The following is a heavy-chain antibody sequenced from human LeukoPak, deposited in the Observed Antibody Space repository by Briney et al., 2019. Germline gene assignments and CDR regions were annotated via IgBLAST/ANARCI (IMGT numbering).Heavy chain of an antibody. D-gene: IGHD3-3*01. J-gene: IGHJ4*02. V-gene: IGHV3-33*01. CDR2: IWYDGSNK. CDR3: ARDSNYDFWSGYYDPWYYFDY. Sequence: PGGSLRLSCAASGFTFSSYGMHWVRQAPGKGLEWVAVIWYDGSNKYYADSVKGRFTISRDNSKNTLYLQMNSLRAEDTAVYYCARDSNYDFWSGYYDPWYYFDYWGQGTLVTVSS. CDR1: GFTFSSYG.